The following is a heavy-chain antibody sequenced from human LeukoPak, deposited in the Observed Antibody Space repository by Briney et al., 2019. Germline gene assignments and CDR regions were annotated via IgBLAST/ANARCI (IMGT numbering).Heavy chain of an antibody. CDR1: GFTFSSYG. J-gene: IGHJ6*03. D-gene: IGHD3-22*01. Sequence: GTLRLSCAASGFTFSSYGMSWIRQPPGKGLEWIGEINHSGSTNYNPSLKSRVTISVDTSKNQFSLKLSSVTAADTAVYYCARLVPYYYDSSGYYLLYYYYYMDVWGKGTTVTISS. CDR2: INHSGST. V-gene: IGHV4-34*01. CDR3: ARLVPYYYDSSGYYLLYYYYYMDV.